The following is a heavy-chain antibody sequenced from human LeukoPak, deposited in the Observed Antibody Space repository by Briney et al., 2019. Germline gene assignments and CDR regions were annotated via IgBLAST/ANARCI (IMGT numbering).Heavy chain of an antibody. CDR3: ARGASSGWYSSGWDY. CDR1: GYTFTNYY. CDR2: INPSGGST. D-gene: IGHD6-19*01. V-gene: IGHV1-46*01. J-gene: IGHJ4*02. Sequence: ASVKVSCKASGYTFTNYYMHWVRQAPGQGLGWMGIINPSGGSTSYAQKFQGRVTMTRDTSTSTVYMELSSLKSEDTAVYYCARGASSGWYSSGWDYWGQGTLVTVSS.